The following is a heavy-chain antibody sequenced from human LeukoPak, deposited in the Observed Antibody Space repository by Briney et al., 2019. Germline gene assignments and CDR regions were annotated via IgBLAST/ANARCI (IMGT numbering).Heavy chain of an antibody. CDR2: ISGSSSYI. J-gene: IGHJ4*02. CDR3: ARSVVVVPAAPDY. V-gene: IGHV3-21*01. D-gene: IGHD2-2*01. CDR1: GFTFSTYT. Sequence: GGSLRLSGAVSGFTFSTYTMNWVGQAPGKGLEGLSSISGSSSYIYYADSVQGRFTISRDNAKNSVYLQMNSLRAEDTAIYYCARSVVVVPAAPDYWGQGTLVTVSS.